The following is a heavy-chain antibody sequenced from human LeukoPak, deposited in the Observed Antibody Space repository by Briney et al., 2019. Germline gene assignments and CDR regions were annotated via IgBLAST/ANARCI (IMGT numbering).Heavy chain of an antibody. Sequence: PSETLSLTCAVYGGSFSGYYWSWIRQHPGKGLEWIGYIYYSGSTYYNPSLKSRVTISVDTSKNQFSLKLSSVTAADTAVYYCARDCSGGSCFDYWGQGTLVTVSS. CDR2: IYYSGST. D-gene: IGHD2-15*01. CDR1: GGSFSGYY. J-gene: IGHJ4*02. V-gene: IGHV4-31*11. CDR3: ARDCSGGSCFDY.